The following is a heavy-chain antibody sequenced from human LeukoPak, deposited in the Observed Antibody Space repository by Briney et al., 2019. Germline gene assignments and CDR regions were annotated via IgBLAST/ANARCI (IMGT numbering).Heavy chain of an antibody. CDR1: GFTFSRYS. V-gene: IGHV3-21*01. Sequence: PGGSLRLSCAASGFTFSRYSVNWVRQARGKGVEWVSSISSCSSYIYFPDSVKGRFTISRDNAHNSLYLQMNSLRAEDTAVYYCAGAAGLDYYYYMDVWGKGTTVTVSS. CDR3: AGAAGLDYYYYMDV. J-gene: IGHJ6*03. CDR2: ISSCSSYI. D-gene: IGHD6-19*01.